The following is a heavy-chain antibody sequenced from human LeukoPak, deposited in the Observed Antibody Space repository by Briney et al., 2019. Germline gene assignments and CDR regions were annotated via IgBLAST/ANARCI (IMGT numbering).Heavy chain of an antibody. CDR1: GGSISSRSYY. J-gene: IGHJ6*03. CDR3: ARRPAAILDYYYYMDV. CDR2: IFYTGIT. D-gene: IGHD2-2*02. V-gene: IGHV4-39*01. Sequence: SETLSLTCTVSGGSISSRSYYWGWIRQPPGKGLEWIGSIFYTGITYYNPSLKSRVTISVDTSKNQFSLKLNSVTAADTAVYYCARRPAAILDYYYYMDVWGKGTTVTVSS.